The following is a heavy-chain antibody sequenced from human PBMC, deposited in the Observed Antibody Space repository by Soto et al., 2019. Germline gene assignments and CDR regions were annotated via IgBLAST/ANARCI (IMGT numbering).Heavy chain of an antibody. V-gene: IGHV3-23*01. CDR1: GFTFSSYT. Sequence: EVQLLESGGGLVQPGGSLRLSCAASGFTFSSYTMSWVRQAPGKGLEWVSGISATGGSTYYADSVKGRFTFSRDNSKNTLYLQMNSLRAEDTAVYYCASLGVGDWANYYYYYGMDVWGQGTTVTVSS. D-gene: IGHD2-21*02. CDR3: ASLGVGDWANYYYYYGMDV. CDR2: ISATGGST. J-gene: IGHJ6*02.